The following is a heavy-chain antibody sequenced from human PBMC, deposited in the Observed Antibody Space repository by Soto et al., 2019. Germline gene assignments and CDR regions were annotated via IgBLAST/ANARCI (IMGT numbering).Heavy chain of an antibody. J-gene: IGHJ4*02. V-gene: IGHV1-18*04. Sequence: ASVKVSCKASGYTCTSYYISWVRHAPAQGLEWMGWISDYNGNTNYAQKLQGRVTMTTDTSTSTAYMDLRSLRSDDTAVYYCARGRFNFDCWGQGTRVTVSS. CDR2: ISDYNGNT. D-gene: IGHD3-3*01. CDR3: ARGRFNFDC. CDR1: GYTCTSYY.